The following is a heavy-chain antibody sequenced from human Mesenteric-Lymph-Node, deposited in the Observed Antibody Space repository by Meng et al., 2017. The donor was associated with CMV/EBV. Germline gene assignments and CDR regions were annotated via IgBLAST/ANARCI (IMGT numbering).Heavy chain of an antibody. Sequence: GQVQESGPVLVTPSETLSLTCIVSGVSVNSGAYHWSWIRQSPGKGLEWIGYIYGTGITIYNPSLKSRVTILLETSKNQFSLKLNSVTTADTAVYYCAKSRSSTPGIVDDWGQGTLVTVSS. V-gene: IGHV4-61*08. CDR2: IYGTGIT. CDR1: GVSVNSGAYH. CDR3: AKSRSSTPGIVDD. D-gene: IGHD2/OR15-2a*01. J-gene: IGHJ4*02.